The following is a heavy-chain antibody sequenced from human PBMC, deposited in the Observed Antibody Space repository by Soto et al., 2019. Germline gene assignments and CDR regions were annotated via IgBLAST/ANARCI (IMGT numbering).Heavy chain of an antibody. D-gene: IGHD1-26*01. CDR2: ISYDGSNK. CDR1: GFTFSSYG. J-gene: IGHJ4*02. Sequence: SGGSLRLSCAASGFTFSSYGMHWVRQAPGKGLEWVAVISYDGSNKYYADSVKGRFTISRDNSKNTLYLQMNSLRAEDTAVYYCAKAGEVPQATFDYWGQGTLVTVSS. V-gene: IGHV3-30*18. CDR3: AKAGEVPQATFDY.